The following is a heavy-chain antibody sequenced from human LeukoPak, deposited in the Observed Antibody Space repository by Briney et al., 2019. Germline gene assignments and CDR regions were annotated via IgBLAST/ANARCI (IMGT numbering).Heavy chain of an antibody. CDR1: GGSISSGGYY. Sequence: PSETPSLTCTVSGGSISSGGYYWSWIRQHPGKGLEWIGYIYYSGSTYYNPSLKSRVTISVDTSKNQFSLKLSSVTAADTAVYYCARVRRVRGVILDYWGQGTLVTVSS. CDR2: IYYSGST. CDR3: ARVRRVRGVILDY. V-gene: IGHV4-31*03. J-gene: IGHJ4*02. D-gene: IGHD3-10*01.